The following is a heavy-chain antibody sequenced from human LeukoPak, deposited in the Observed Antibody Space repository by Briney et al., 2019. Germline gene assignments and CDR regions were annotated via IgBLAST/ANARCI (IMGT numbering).Heavy chain of an antibody. CDR2: ISGSGGST. Sequence: GGSLRLSCAASGFTFSSDAMNWVRQAPGKGLEWVSGISGSGGSTYYADSVKGRFTISRDNSKNTLYLQMNSLRAEDTAVYYCAKKAYSDFMWYFDYWGQGTLVTVSS. J-gene: IGHJ4*02. CDR1: GFTFSSDA. D-gene: IGHD4-11*01. V-gene: IGHV3-23*01. CDR3: AKKAYSDFMWYFDY.